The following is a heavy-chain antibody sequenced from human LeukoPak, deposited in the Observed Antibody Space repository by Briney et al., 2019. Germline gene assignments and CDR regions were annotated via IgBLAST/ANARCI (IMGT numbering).Heavy chain of an antibody. CDR1: GFTFSSYW. J-gene: IGHJ3*02. CDR2: IKQDGSEK. V-gene: IGHV3-7*01. D-gene: IGHD1-1*01. CDR3: ARGQKLERPRGAFDI. Sequence: GGSLRLSCAASGFTFSSYWMSWVRQAPGKGLEWVANIKQDGSEKYYVDSVKGRFTISGDNAKNSLYLQMNSLRAEDTAVYYCARGQKLERPRGAFDIWGQGTMVTVSS.